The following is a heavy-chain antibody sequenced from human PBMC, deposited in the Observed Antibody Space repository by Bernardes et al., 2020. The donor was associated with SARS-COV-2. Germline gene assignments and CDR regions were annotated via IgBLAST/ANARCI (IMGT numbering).Heavy chain of an antibody. D-gene: IGHD3-10*01. CDR1: GFTFSSYS. Sequence: GGSLRLSCAASGFTFSSYSMNWVRQAPGKGLEWVSYISSSSSTIYYADSVKGRFTISRDNAKNSLYLQMNSLRAEDTAVYYCARLGDYYGSESPHYYGMDVWGQGTTVTVSS. CDR2: ISSSSSTI. J-gene: IGHJ6*02. CDR3: ARLGDYYGSESPHYYGMDV. V-gene: IGHV3-48*01.